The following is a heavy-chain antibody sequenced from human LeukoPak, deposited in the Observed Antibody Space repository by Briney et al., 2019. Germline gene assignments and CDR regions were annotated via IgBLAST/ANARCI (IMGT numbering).Heavy chain of an antibody. D-gene: IGHD3-10*01. CDR3: ARDLTRRGGYDP. Sequence: SVKVSCKASGYTFTSYDINWVRQATGQGLEWMGGIIPIFCTANYAQKFQGRVTITADESTSTAYMELSSLRSEDTAVYYCARDLTRRGGYDPWGQGTLVTVSS. CDR2: IIPIFCTA. CDR1: GYTFTSYD. V-gene: IGHV1-69*13. J-gene: IGHJ5*02.